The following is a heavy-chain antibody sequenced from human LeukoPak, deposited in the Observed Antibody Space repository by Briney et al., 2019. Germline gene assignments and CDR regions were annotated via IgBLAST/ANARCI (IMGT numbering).Heavy chain of an antibody. CDR1: GFTFSSYA. CDR2: ISYDGSNK. Sequence: GRSLRLSCAASGFTFSSYAMHWVRQAPGKGLEWVAVISYDGSNKYYADSVKGRFTISRDNSKNTLYLQMNSLRAEDTAVYYCARDSLGSGELFLVDYWGQGTLVTVSS. V-gene: IGHV3-30*01. J-gene: IGHJ4*02. D-gene: IGHD3-10*01. CDR3: ARDSLGSGELFLVDY.